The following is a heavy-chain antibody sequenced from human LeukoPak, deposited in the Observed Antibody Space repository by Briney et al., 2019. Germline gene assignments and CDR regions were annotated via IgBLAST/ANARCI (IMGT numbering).Heavy chain of an antibody. V-gene: IGHV3-11*01. CDR2: ISSSGSTI. J-gene: IGHJ4*02. CDR1: GFTFSDYY. CDR3: ARLFGSGTYLFDY. Sequence: GGSLRLSCTASGFTFSDYYMSWIRHAPGMGLEWLSCISSSGSTIYYADSVKGRFTISRDNARNSLYLQMNSLRAEDTAVYYCARLFGSGTYLFDYWGQGTLVTVSS. D-gene: IGHD3-10*01.